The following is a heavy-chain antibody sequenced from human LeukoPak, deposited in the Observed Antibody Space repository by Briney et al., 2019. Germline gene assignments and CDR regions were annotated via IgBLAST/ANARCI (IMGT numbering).Heavy chain of an antibody. Sequence: ASVKVSCKASGYTFTSYYMHWVRQAPGQGLEWMGIINPSGGSTSYAQKFQGRVTMIRDTSTSTVYMELSSLRSEDTAVYYCARDRYYYDSSGYIRGISFDYWAREPWSPSPQ. CDR3: ARDRYYYDSSGYIRGISFDY. J-gene: IGHJ4*02. CDR2: INPSGGST. V-gene: IGHV1-46*01. D-gene: IGHD3-22*01. CDR1: GYTFTSYY.